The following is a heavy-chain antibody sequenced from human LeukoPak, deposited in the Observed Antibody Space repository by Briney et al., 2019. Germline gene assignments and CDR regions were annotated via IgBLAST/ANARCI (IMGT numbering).Heavy chain of an antibody. V-gene: IGHV1-18*01. CDR3: ARRSGYYDSSGYYGDY. Sequence: ASVKVSCKASGYTFTSYGISWVRQAPGQELEWMGWISAYNGNTNYAQKLQGRVTMTTDTSTSTAYMELRSLRSDDTAVYYCARRSGYYDSSGYYGDYWGQGTLVTVSS. J-gene: IGHJ4*02. D-gene: IGHD3-22*01. CDR2: ISAYNGNT. CDR1: GYTFTSYG.